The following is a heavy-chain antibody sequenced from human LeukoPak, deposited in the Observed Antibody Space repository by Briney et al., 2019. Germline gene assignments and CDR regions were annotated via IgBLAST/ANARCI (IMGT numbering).Heavy chain of an antibody. CDR3: ARGAGVGATLDY. J-gene: IGHJ4*02. CDR2: MNPNSGNA. Sequence: ASVKVSCKASGYTFTGYDINWVRLAAGQGLEWMGWMNPNSGNAGYAQKFQGRVTMTRNTSISTAYMELSSLRSEDTAVYYCARGAGVGATLDYWGQATLVTVSS. CDR1: GYTFTGYD. D-gene: IGHD1-26*01. V-gene: IGHV1-8*01.